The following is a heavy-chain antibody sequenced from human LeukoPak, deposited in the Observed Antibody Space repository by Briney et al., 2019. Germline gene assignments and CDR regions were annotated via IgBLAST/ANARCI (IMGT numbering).Heavy chain of an antibody. D-gene: IGHD1-26*01. CDR1: GYTFTSYG. CDR3: ARDIGQGIVGATEYFDY. J-gene: IGHJ4*02. V-gene: IGHV1-18*01. Sequence: ASAKVSCKASGYTFTSYGISWVRQAPGQGLEWMGWISAYNGNTNYAQKLQGRVTMTTDTSTSTAYMELRSLRSDDTAVYYCARDIGQGIVGATEYFDYWGQGTLVTVSS. CDR2: ISAYNGNT.